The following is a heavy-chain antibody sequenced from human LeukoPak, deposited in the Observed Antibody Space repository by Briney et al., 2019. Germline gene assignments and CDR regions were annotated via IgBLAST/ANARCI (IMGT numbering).Heavy chain of an antibody. CDR1: GFTFSSYA. D-gene: IGHD3-9*01. V-gene: IGHV3-23*01. J-gene: IGHJ4*02. CDR2: ISGSGGST. CDR3: AKYQDLGYFDWLAPIFDY. Sequence: GGSLRLSCAASGFTFSSYAMSWVRQAPGKGLEWVSAISGSGGSTYYADSVKGRFTISRDNSKNTLYLQINSLRAEDTAVYYCAKYQDLGYFDWLAPIFDYWGQGTLVTVSS.